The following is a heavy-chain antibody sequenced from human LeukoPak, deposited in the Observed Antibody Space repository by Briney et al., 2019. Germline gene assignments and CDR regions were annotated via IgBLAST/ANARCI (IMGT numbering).Heavy chain of an antibody. CDR2: INWNGGRT. Sequence: GGSLRLSCAASGFTFDDYDMNWVRQAPGKGLEWVSRINWNGGRTGYTDSVKGRFTISTYNSKTSLYLQMESLTAEDTAFYHCARVRSALDRYFHLWGRGTLVSVSS. CDR1: GFTFDDYD. V-gene: IGHV3-20*01. D-gene: IGHD6-19*01. J-gene: IGHJ2*01. CDR3: ARVRSALDRYFHL.